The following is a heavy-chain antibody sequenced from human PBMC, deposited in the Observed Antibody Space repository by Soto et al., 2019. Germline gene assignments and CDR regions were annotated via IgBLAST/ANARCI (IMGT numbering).Heavy chain of an antibody. V-gene: IGHV3-23*01. CDR1: GFTFSNYA. Sequence: EVQLLESGGGLVQPGGSLRLSCAASGFTFSNYAMSWVRQAPGKGLEWVSTVSGGGDGTYYADSVKGRFTISRDNPRNTVYLQMNRLRAEDTAVYYCAQKGLGALATYCNYGDCHYAFELWGQGTIVTVSS. CDR3: AQKGLGALATYCNYGDCHYAFEL. D-gene: IGHD2-21*02. CDR2: VSGGGDGT. J-gene: IGHJ3*01.